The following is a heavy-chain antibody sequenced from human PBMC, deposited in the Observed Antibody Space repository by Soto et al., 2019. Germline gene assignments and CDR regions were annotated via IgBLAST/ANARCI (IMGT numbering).Heavy chain of an antibody. Sequence: ADSVKGRFTISRDNSKNTLFLQMDSPKVEDTAVYYCARFEGHDAYDFWGQGTTVTVSS. V-gene: IGHV3-30*07. CDR3: ARFEGHDAYDF. J-gene: IGHJ3*01.